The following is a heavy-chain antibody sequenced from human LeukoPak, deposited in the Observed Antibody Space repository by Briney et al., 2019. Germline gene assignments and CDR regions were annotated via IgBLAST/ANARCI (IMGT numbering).Heavy chain of an antibody. CDR1: GYTFTSNY. Sequence: GASVKVSCKAFGYTFTSNYMHWVRQAPGQGPEWMGVISPSGGSTTYAQKFQGRVTLTRDMSTSTAYMELSRLRSDDTAVYYCARDRELYGDYSPTPPEKNWFDPWGQGTLVTVSS. CDR3: ARDRELYGDYSPTPPEKNWFDP. V-gene: IGHV1-46*01. J-gene: IGHJ5*02. D-gene: IGHD4-17*01. CDR2: ISPSGGST.